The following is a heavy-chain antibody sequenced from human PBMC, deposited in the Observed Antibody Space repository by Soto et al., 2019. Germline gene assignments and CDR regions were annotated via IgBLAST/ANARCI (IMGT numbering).Heavy chain of an antibody. D-gene: IGHD1-1*01. CDR2: IIPRFGTT. CDR1: GDSFTKYT. J-gene: IGHJ4*02. Sequence: QVQVVQSGAEVKKPGSSVRVSCKASGDSFTKYTVNWVRQAPRQGLEWMGGIIPRFGTTNYAQTLQDRFKITADASMNTVYMDLSSLRSDDTALYYCARGRGLYNSGRYQLDSWGQGTLVTVSS. V-gene: IGHV1-69*01. CDR3: ARGRGLYNSGRYQLDS.